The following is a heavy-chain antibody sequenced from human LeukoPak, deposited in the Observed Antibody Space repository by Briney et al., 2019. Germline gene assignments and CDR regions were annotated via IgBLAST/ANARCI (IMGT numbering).Heavy chain of an antibody. CDR2: ISSSSSTI. Sequence: GGSLRLSCAASGFTFSSYSMNWVRQAPGKGLEWVSYISSSSSTIYYADSVKGRFTISRDNAKNSLYLQMNSLRAEDTAVYYCAKAAYYYGSGSYYPDAFDIWGQGTMVTVSS. J-gene: IGHJ3*02. D-gene: IGHD3-10*01. V-gene: IGHV3-48*04. CDR3: AKAAYYYGSGSYYPDAFDI. CDR1: GFTFSSYS.